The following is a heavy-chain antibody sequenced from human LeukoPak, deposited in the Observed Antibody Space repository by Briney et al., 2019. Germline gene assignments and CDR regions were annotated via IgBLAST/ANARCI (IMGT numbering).Heavy chain of an antibody. CDR1: GFTFSSYS. J-gene: IGHJ4*02. D-gene: IGHD5-12*01. V-gene: IGHV3-21*01. CDR3: ARDLFSGYGDY. Sequence: GGSLRLSCAASGFTFSSYSMNWVRQAPGKGLEWVSSISSSSSHIYYADSVKGRFTISRDNAKNSLYLQMNSLRAEDTAVYYCARDLFSGYGDYWGQGTLVTVSS. CDR2: ISSSSSHI.